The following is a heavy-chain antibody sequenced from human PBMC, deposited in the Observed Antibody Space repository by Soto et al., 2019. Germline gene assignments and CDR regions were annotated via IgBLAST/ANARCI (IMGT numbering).Heavy chain of an antibody. V-gene: IGHV3-30-3*01. CDR2: ISYDGSNK. CDR3: ARDPFVITIFGVVHYYYGMDV. Sequence: GGSLRLSCAASGFTFSSYAMHWVRQAPGKGLEWVAVISYDGSNKYYADSVKGRFTISRDNSKNTLYLQMNSLRAEDTAVYYCARDPFVITIFGVVHYYYGMDVWGQGTTVTVSS. CDR1: GFTFSSYA. D-gene: IGHD3-3*01. J-gene: IGHJ6*02.